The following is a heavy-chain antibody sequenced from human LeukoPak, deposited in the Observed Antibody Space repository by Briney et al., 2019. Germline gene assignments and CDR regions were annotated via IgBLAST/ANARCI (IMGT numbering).Heavy chain of an antibody. CDR3: ARRYYDFWSGDHYYGMDV. J-gene: IGHJ6*02. Sequence: GESLKISCKGSGYSFTSYWIGWVRQMPGKGLEWMGIIYPGDSDTRYSPSFQGQVTISADKSISTAYLQWSSLKASDTAMYYCARRYYDFWSGDHYYGMDVRGQGTTVTVSS. D-gene: IGHD3-3*01. V-gene: IGHV5-51*01. CDR1: GYSFTSYW. CDR2: IYPGDSDT.